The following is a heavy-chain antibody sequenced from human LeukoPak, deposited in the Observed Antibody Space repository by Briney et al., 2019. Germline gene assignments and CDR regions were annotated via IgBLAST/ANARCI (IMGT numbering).Heavy chain of an antibody. CDR3: ARVEDGVTDDAFDI. J-gene: IGHJ3*02. CDR1: GDSISTYY. Sequence: PSETLSLTCTVCGDSISTYYWSWIRQPPGKGLEWIGYIHYSGSTSSNPSLKSRVTISVDTSKNQLSLKLISVTTADTAVYYCARVEDGVTDDAFDIWGQGTMVTVSS. CDR2: IHYSGST. V-gene: IGHV4-59*01. D-gene: IGHD2-21*02.